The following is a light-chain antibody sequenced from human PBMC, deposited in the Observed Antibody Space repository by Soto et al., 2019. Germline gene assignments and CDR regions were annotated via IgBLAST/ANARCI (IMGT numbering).Light chain of an antibody. V-gene: IGKV1-33*01. Sequence: DIQMTQSPSSLSASVGARVTITCQASQGITNYLNWYQQKPGKAPKLLIYDASNLETGVPSRFSGGGSGTDFTFTISSLQPEDIATYYCQQYGNLPFTFGPGTKVDVK. J-gene: IGKJ3*01. CDR1: QGITNY. CDR3: QQYGNLPFT. CDR2: DAS.